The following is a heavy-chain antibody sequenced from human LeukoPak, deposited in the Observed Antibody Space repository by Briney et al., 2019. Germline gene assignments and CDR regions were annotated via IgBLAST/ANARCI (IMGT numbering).Heavy chain of an antibody. CDR2: IISSSIYI. V-gene: IGHV3-21*01. Sequence: PGGSLRLSSAASGFTFSSYSMNWVRQAPGKGLEWGSSIISSSIYIYYADSVKGRFTTSRDNAKNSLYLQMTSLKAEDTAVYYCALLEGYYGMDVWGQGTTVTVSS. CDR1: GFTFSSYS. CDR3: ALLEGYYGMDV. J-gene: IGHJ6*02.